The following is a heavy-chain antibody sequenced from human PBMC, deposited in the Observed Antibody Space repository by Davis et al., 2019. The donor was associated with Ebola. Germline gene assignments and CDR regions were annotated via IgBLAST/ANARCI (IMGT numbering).Heavy chain of an antibody. J-gene: IGHJ6*02. D-gene: IGHD2-2*01. Sequence: GESLKISCAASGFTFSSYGMHWVRQAPGKGLEWVSLISGDGGSTYYADSVKGRFTISRDNSKNSLYLQMNSLRTEDTALYYCAKDMGYCSSTSCFFYYYYGMDVWGQGTTVTVSS. CDR3: AKDMGYCSSTSCFFYYYYGMDV. CDR1: GFTFSSYG. CDR2: ISGDGGST. V-gene: IGHV3-43*02.